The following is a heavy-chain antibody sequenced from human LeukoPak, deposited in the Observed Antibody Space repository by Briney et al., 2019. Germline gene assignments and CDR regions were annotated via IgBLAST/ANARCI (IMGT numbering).Heavy chain of an antibody. CDR1: GGSISSYY. Sequence: SETLSLTCTVSGGSISSYYWTWIRQPPGKGLEWIGYVYYSGSTNYNPSLKSRVTISVDTSKNQFSLKLSSVTAADTAVYYCARDLGYSYPADYYYMDVWGKGTTVTVSS. CDR2: VYYSGST. D-gene: IGHD5-18*01. J-gene: IGHJ6*03. CDR3: ARDLGYSYPADYYYMDV. V-gene: IGHV4-59*01.